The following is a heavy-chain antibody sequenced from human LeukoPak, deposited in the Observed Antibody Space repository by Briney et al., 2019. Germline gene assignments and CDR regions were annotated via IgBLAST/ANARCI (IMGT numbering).Heavy chain of an antibody. D-gene: IGHD2-8*01. Sequence: SETLSLTCAVYGGSFSGYYWSWIRQPPGKGLEWIGEINHSGSTNYNPSLKSRVTISVDMSKNQFSLKLSSVTAADTAVYYCARGYCTNGVCQIGLSGWYYFDYWGQGTLVTVSS. J-gene: IGHJ4*02. CDR3: ARGYCTNGVCQIGLSGWYYFDY. V-gene: IGHV4-34*01. CDR2: INHSGST. CDR1: GGSFSGYY.